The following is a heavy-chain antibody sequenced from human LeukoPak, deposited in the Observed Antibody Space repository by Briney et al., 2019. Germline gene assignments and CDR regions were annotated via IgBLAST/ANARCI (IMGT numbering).Heavy chain of an antibody. V-gene: IGHV4-39*07. D-gene: IGHD3-10*01. CDR1: GGSISSSSYY. CDR3: ARSYARYTMVRGWDFDY. J-gene: IGHJ4*02. CDR2: IYYSGST. Sequence: PSETLSLTCTVSGGSISSSSYYWGWIRQPPGKGLEWIGSIYYSGSTYYNPSLKSRVTISLDTPKNQFFLKLSSVTAADTAVYYCARSYARYTMVRGWDFDYWGQGTLVTVSS.